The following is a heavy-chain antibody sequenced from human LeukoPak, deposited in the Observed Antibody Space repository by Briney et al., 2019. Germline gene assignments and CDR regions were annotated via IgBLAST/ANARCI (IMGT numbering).Heavy chain of an antibody. V-gene: IGHV4-39*07. D-gene: IGHD3-10*01. CDR3: ASRGSGLAWYFDL. Sequence: PSETLSLTCTVSGGSISSTNYYWGWIRQPPGKGLEWIGSIYYSGSTYYNPSLKSRVTISVDRSKNQFSLKLSSVTAADTAVYYCASRGSGLAWYFDLWGRGTLVTVSS. CDR1: GGSISSTNYY. J-gene: IGHJ2*01. CDR2: IYYSGST.